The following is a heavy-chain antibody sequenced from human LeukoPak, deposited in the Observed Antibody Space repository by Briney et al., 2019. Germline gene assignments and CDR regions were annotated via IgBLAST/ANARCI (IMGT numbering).Heavy chain of an antibody. CDR1: GYTLTELS. V-gene: IGHV1-24*01. CDR3: ATASRGIVVVPAAASGAFDI. Sequence: ASVKVSCKVSGYTLTELSMHWVRQAPGKGLEWMGGFDPEDGETIYAQKFQGRVTMTEDTSTDTAYMELSSLRSEDTAVYYCATASRGIVVVPAAASGAFDIWGQGTMVTVSS. J-gene: IGHJ3*02. CDR2: FDPEDGET. D-gene: IGHD2-2*01.